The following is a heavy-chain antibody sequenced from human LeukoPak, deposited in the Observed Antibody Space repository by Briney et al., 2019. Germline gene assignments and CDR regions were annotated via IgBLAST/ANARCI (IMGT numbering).Heavy chain of an antibody. D-gene: IGHD3-22*01. Sequence: PGGSLRLSCAASGFTFSDYYMSWIRQAPGEGLEWVSYISRSGSTIYYADSVKGRFTISRDNAKNSLYLQMNSLRAEDTAVYYCARSSDYYDSSGQWSRAFDIWGQGTMVTVSS. CDR1: GFTFSDYY. CDR2: ISRSGSTI. V-gene: IGHV3-11*04. CDR3: ARSSDYYDSSGQWSRAFDI. J-gene: IGHJ3*02.